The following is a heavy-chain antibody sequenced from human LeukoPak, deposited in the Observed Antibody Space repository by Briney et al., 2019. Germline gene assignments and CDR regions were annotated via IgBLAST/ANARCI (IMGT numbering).Heavy chain of an antibody. J-gene: IGHJ4*02. CDR2: IYHSGSS. CDR3: ARRDYSNGGFDY. D-gene: IGHD4-11*01. V-gene: IGHV4-38-2*02. CDR1: GYSISSGYY. Sequence: SETLSLTCTVSGYSISSGYYWGWIRQPPGKGLEWIGSIYHSGSSYYNPSLKSRVTISVDTSKNQFSLKLSSVTAADTAVYYCARRDYSNGGFDYWGQGTLVTVSS.